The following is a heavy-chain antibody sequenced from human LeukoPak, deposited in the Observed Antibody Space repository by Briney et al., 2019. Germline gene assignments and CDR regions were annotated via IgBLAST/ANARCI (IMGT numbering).Heavy chain of an antibody. CDR3: ARELRRDGYNWDAFDI. J-gene: IGHJ3*02. CDR1: GFTFSSYA. Sequence: QPGGSLRLSCAASGFTFSSYAMHWVRQAPGKGLEWVAVISYDGSNKYYADSVKGRFTISRDNSKNTLYLQMNSLRAEDTAVYYCARELRRDGYNWDAFDIWGQGTMVTASS. D-gene: IGHD5-24*01. CDR2: ISYDGSNK. V-gene: IGHV3-30-3*01.